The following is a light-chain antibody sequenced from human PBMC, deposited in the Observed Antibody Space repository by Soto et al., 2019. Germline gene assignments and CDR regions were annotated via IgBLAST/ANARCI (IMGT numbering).Light chain of an antibody. Sequence: EIVLTQSPDNLSLSPWERATRSCRASQSVDNYLAWYQQRPGQAPRLLIYDASNRASGIPARFSGSGSGTDFTLTIRSLEPEDLAVYYCQKSSTGPPLSVGVGTKVDIK. CDR2: DAS. J-gene: IGKJ4*01. CDR3: QKSSTGPPLS. V-gene: IGKV3-11*01. CDR1: QSVDNY.